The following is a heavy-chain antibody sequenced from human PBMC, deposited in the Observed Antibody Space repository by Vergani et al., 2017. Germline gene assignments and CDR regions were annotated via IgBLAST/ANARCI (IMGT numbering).Heavy chain of an antibody. J-gene: IGHJ6*03. D-gene: IGHD4-17*01. Sequence: EVQLVESGGGLVQPGGSLRLSCAASGFTVSSNYMSWVRQAPGKGLEWVSVIYSGGSTYYADSVKGRFTISRDNSKNTLYLQMNSLRAEDTAVYYCARDPHVADYGDYYYYYMDVWGKGTMVTVSS. CDR3: ARDPHVADYGDYYYYYMDV. V-gene: IGHV3-66*01. CDR2: IYSGGST. CDR1: GFTVSSNY.